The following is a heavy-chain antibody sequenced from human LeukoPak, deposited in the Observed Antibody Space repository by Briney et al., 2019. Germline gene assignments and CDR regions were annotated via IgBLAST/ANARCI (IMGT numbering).Heavy chain of an antibody. J-gene: IGHJ6*03. CDR2: IYPGDSDT. CDR3: ARHKPYYYYMVV. Sequence: GESLKISCKGSGYSFSDYWIAWVRQMPGKGLEWMGMIYPGDSDTKYSPSFQGQVTISADKSISAAYLQWSSLKASDTAMYYCARHKPYYYYMVVWGKGTTVTISS. CDR1: GYSFSDYW. V-gene: IGHV5-51*01.